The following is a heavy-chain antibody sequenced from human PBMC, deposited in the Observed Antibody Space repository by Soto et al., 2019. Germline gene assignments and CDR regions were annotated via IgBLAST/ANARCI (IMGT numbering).Heavy chain of an antibody. J-gene: IGHJ5*02. CDR1: GYTFFTYD. D-gene: IGHD5-12*01. CDR2: ISTDSGDT. Sequence: ASVKVSCKASGYTFFTYDISWVRQAPGQGLEWMGWISTDSGDTKYAQKFQGRVTITTDTSTTTAYLELRSLRSDDTAVYYCARHHGPTTSENWFDPWGQGTLVTVSS. CDR3: ARHHGPTTSENWFDP. V-gene: IGHV1-18*01.